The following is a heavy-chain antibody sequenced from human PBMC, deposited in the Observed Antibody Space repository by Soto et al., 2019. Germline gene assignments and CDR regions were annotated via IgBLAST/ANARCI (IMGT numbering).Heavy chain of an antibody. CDR2: ISSYNGNT. J-gene: IGHJ5*02. CDR3: ARGPRYCSTTTCFSGVTWFDP. V-gene: IGHV1-18*04. Sequence: ASVKVSCKASGYTFTSYGISWVRQAPGQGLEWMGWISSYNGNTSYAQKVQGRVTLTTDTSTSTTYMELRSLRSDDTAVYYCARGPRYCSTTTCFSGVTWFDPWGQGTLVTVPQ. CDR1: GYTFTSYG. D-gene: IGHD2-2*01.